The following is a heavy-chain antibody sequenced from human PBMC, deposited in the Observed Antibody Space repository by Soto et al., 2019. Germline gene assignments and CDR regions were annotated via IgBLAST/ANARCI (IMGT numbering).Heavy chain of an antibody. Sequence: GGSLRLSCAASGFTFSSYAMSWVRQVPGKGLEWVSAISGSGGSTYYADSVKGRFTISRDNSKNTLYLQMNSLRAEDTAVYYCAKGGYSGSYYSINYFDYWGQGTLVTVSS. V-gene: IGHV3-23*01. D-gene: IGHD1-26*01. CDR1: GFTFSSYA. J-gene: IGHJ4*02. CDR2: ISGSGGST. CDR3: AKGGYSGSYYSINYFDY.